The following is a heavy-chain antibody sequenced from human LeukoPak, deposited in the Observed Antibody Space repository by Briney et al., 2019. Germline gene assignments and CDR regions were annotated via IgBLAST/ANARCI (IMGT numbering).Heavy chain of an antibody. J-gene: IGHJ4*02. CDR2: IYHTGSA. CDR1: GGSITSGGSY. Sequence: PSETLSLTCTVFGGSITSGGSYWTWIRQHPGKGLEWIGYIYHTGSAFYSPSLESRASLSVDTSKKQFSLRLTTVTVADTAVYYCARENDINSYDYWGQGTLVTVSS. D-gene: IGHD6-6*01. CDR3: ARENDINSYDY. V-gene: IGHV4-31*03.